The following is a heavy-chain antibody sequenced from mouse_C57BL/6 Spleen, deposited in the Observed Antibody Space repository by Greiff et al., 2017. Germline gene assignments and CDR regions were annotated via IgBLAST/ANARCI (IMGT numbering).Heavy chain of an antibody. CDR2: ISSGSSTI. CDR3: ARYYGSTNWYFDV. J-gene: IGHJ1*03. V-gene: IGHV5-17*01. D-gene: IGHD1-1*01. CDR1: GFTFSDYG. Sequence: EVKLVESGGGLVKPGGSLKLSCAASGFTFSDYGMHWVRQAPEKGLEWVAYISSGSSTIYYADTVKGRFTISRDNAKNTLFLQMTSLRSEDTDMYYCARYYGSTNWYFDVWGTGTTVTVSS.